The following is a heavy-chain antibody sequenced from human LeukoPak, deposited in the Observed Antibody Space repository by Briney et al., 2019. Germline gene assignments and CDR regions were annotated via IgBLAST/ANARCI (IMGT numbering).Heavy chain of an antibody. V-gene: IGHV3-33*01. CDR3: ARDSSTGWYYFDL. Sequence: GGSLRLSCVASGFIFSDFGMHWVRQAPGKGLEWVAIIWHYGSETYYGDSVKGRFTISRDNSKNTLFLQMNNMGAEDTAVYYCARDSSTGWYYFDLWGQGTLVTVSS. CDR2: IWHYGSET. CDR1: GFIFSDFG. J-gene: IGHJ4*02. D-gene: IGHD6-13*01.